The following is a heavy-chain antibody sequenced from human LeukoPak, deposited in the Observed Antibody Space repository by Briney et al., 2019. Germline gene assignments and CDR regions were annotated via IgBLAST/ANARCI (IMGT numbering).Heavy chain of an antibody. J-gene: IGHJ4*02. CDR3: GRTEIYGSGSYSPDY. D-gene: IGHD3-10*01. CDR1: GGTFSSYA. V-gene: IGHV1-69*04. CDR2: IIPILGIA. Sequence: GASVKVSCKASGGTFSSYAISWVRQAPGQGLEWMGRIIPILGIANYAQKFQGRVTITADKSTSTAYMELSSLRSEDSAVYYCGRTEIYGSGSYSPDYWGREPWSPSPQ.